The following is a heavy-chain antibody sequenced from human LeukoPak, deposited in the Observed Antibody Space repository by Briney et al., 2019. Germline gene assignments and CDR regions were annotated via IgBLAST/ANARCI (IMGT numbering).Heavy chain of an antibody. CDR3: ARDHVWQVVVGVHWFDP. Sequence: TGGSLRLSCAASGFTFSNYWMSWVRQAPGKGLEWVANIKQDGSEKYYVDSVKGRFTISRDNAKNSLYLQMNSLRAEDTAVYYCARDHVWQVVVGVHWFDPWGQGTLVTVSS. D-gene: IGHD2-15*01. CDR1: GFTFSNYW. J-gene: IGHJ5*02. V-gene: IGHV3-7*01. CDR2: IKQDGSEK.